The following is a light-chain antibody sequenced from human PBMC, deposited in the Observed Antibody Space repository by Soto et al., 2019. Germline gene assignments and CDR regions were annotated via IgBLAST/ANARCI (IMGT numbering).Light chain of an antibody. CDR1: QSVSSN. V-gene: IGKV3-15*01. CDR3: QHYNNWPT. CDR2: GAS. Sequence: EIVMTQSPATLSVSPGERATLSCRASQSVSSNLAWYQQKPGQAPRLLIYGASTRATGIPARFSGSGSGTEFTLNISSLQSEDFAVYYCQHYNNWPTFGQGTKLEIK. J-gene: IGKJ2*01.